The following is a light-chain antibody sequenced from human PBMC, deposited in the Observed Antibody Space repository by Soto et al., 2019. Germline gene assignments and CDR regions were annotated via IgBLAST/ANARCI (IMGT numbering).Light chain of an antibody. CDR3: QQYGSSRT. CDR2: GVS. Sequence: EIVLTQSPGTLSLSPGERATLSCRASQSVSTSDLAWYQQKPGQAPRILIYGVSSRATGIPDRFSGSGSGTDFTLTISRLEPEDSAVYYCQQYGSSRTFGQGTKVEIK. J-gene: IGKJ1*01. CDR1: QSVSTSD. V-gene: IGKV3-20*01.